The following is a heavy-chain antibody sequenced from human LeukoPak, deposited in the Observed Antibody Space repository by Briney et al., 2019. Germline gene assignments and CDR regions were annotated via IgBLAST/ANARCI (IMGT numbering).Heavy chain of an antibody. Sequence: GASVKVSCKASGYTFTSYDINWVRQATGQGLEWMGWMNPNSGNTGYAQKFQGRVTITRNTSISTAYMGLSSLRSEDTAVYYCAAYCSSTSCYADDAFDIWGQGTMVTVSS. CDR3: AAYCSSTSCYADDAFDI. D-gene: IGHD2-2*01. V-gene: IGHV1-8*03. J-gene: IGHJ3*02. CDR1: GYTFTSYD. CDR2: MNPNSGNT.